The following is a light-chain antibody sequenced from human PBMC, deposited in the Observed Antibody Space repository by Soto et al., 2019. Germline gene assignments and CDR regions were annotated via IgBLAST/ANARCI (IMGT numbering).Light chain of an antibody. J-gene: IGKJ1*01. CDR2: GAS. CDR3: QQYNNWTWT. V-gene: IGKV3-15*01. Sequence: EIVLTQSPATLSVSPGERATLSCRASQSVSMKLAWYQQKPGQAPRLLIYGASTRAAAIPARFSGSGSGTEFTLTISSLQSEDFAVYYCQQYNNWTWTFGQGTKVDIK. CDR1: QSVSMK.